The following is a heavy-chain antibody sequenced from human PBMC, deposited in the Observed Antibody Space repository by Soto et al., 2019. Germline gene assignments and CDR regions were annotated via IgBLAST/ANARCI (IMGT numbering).Heavy chain of an antibody. Sequence: QVQLVQSGAEVKKPGASVKVSCKASGYTFTSYAMHWVRQAPGQRLEWMGWINAGNGNTKYSQKFQGRVTITRDTSASTAYMELSSLRSEDTAVYYCARGKNPQLWSPLGYWGQGTLVTVSS. D-gene: IGHD5-18*01. CDR1: GYTFTSYA. V-gene: IGHV1-3*01. J-gene: IGHJ4*02. CDR3: ARGKNPQLWSPLGY. CDR2: INAGNGNT.